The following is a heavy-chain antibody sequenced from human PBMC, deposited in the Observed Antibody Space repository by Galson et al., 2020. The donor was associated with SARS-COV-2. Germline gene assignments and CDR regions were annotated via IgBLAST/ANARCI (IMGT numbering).Heavy chain of an antibody. CDR1: GFTFSSYD. V-gene: IGHV3-13*05. CDR3: ARALQSSSWYGTYYYYGMDV. Sequence: GGSLRLSCAASGFTFSSYDMHWVRQATGKGLEWVSAIGTAGDPYYPGSVKGRFTISRENAKNSLYLQMNSLRAGDTAVYYCARALQSSSWYGTYYYYGMDVWGQGTTVTVSS. D-gene: IGHD6-13*01. CDR2: IGTAGDP. J-gene: IGHJ6*02.